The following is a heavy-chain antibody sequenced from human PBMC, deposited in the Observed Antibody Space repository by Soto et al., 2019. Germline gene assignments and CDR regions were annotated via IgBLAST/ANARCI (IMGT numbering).Heavy chain of an antibody. CDR2: IDWNGGAT. D-gene: IGHD3-22*01. Sequence: GGSLRLSCEDSGCTFDDYTMHWVLQAPGKGLEWLSLIDWNGGATYYANSVKGRFTISRDNSKNSLYLHMNSLKTEDTALYYCAKGAYYSERSAYHDHWGQGTLVTVSS. J-gene: IGHJ4*02. V-gene: IGHV3-43*01. CDR3: AKGAYYSERSAYHDH. CDR1: GCTFDDYT.